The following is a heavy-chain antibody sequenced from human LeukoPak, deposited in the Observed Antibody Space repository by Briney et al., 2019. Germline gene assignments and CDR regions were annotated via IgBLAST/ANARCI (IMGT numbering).Heavy chain of an antibody. D-gene: IGHD3-22*01. CDR2: IYHSGST. CDR1: GGSISNGGYY. V-gene: IGHV4-30-2*01. Sequence: PSETLSLTCTVSGGSISNGGYYWSWIRQPPGKGLEWIGYIYHSGSTYYNPSLKSRVTISVDRSKNQFSLKLRSVTAADTAVYYCARDSSGYSDYWGQGTLVTVSS. CDR3: ARDSSGYSDY. J-gene: IGHJ4*02.